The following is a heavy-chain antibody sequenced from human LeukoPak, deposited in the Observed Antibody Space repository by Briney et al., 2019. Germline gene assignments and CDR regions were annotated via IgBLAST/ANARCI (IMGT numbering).Heavy chain of an antibody. V-gene: IGHV4-38-2*01. CDR2: IYHSGST. Sequence: SETLSLTCAVSGGSLNGYYWGWIRQPPGKGVEWIGSIYHSGSTYYNPSLKSRVTISVDTSKNQFSLKLSSVTAADTAVYYCARGYYGDYANNYYFDYWGQGTLVTVSS. CDR1: GGSLNGYY. CDR3: ARGYYGDYANNYYFDY. J-gene: IGHJ4*02. D-gene: IGHD4-17*01.